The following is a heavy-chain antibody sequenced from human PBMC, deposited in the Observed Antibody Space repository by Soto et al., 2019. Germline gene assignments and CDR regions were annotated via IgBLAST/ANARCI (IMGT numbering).Heavy chain of an antibody. CDR2: ISNDGSNK. D-gene: IGHD2-21*01. V-gene: IGHV3-30-3*01. Sequence: QVQLVESGGGVVQPGRSLRLSCAASGFIFSSYSMHWVHQAPGKGLEWVAIISNDGSNKDYVDSVKGRFTISRDNSNNTRSLQMNSRRAEDTAVYYCARDQFLDAFDIWGQGTMVTVSS. J-gene: IGHJ3*02. CDR3: ARDQFLDAFDI. CDR1: GFIFSSYS.